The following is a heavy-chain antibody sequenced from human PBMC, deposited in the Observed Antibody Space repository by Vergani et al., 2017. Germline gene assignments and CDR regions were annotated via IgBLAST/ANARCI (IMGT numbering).Heavy chain of an antibody. CDR3: ARDWRPYCSSTSCDYYYYGMDV. V-gene: IGHV3-23*01. CDR1: GFSFPGYA. J-gene: IGHJ6*02. CDR2: VSGSSATP. Sequence: EVQLLESGGGLVQPGGSLRLSCEASGFSFPGYAMSWVRQAPGKGLEWVSSVSGSSATPYYADSVKGRFIISRDNSKNTLHLQMNSLRADDTAVYYCARDWRPYCSSTSCDYYYYGMDVWGQGTTVTVSS. D-gene: IGHD2-2*01.